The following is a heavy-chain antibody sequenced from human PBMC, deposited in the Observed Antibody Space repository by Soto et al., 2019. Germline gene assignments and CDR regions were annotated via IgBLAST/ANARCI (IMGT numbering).Heavy chain of an antibody. V-gene: IGHV3-15*01. CDR3: TTNWNHRPRLGYVSPYYFDY. J-gene: IGHJ4*02. CDR2: IKSKTDGGTT. Sequence: GGSLRLSCAASGFTFSNAWMSWVRQAPGKGLEWVGRIKSKTDGGTTDYAAPVKGRFTISRDDSKNMLYLQMNSLKTEDTAVYYCTTNWNHRPRLGYVSPYYFDYWGQGTLVTVSS. CDR1: GFTFSNAW. D-gene: IGHD1-1*01.